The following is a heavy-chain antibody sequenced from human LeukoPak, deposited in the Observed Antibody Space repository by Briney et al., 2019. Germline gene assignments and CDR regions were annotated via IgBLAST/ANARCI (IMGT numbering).Heavy chain of an antibody. CDR3: ARLTTDGYNFDY. CDR2: INHSGST. V-gene: IGHV4-34*01. CDR1: GGSFSGYY. D-gene: IGHD5-24*01. J-gene: IGHJ4*02. Sequence: PSETLSLTCAVYGGSFSGYYWSWIRQPPGKGLVWIGEINHSGSTNYNPSLKSRVTISVDTSKNQFSLKLSSVTAADTAVYYCARLTTDGYNFDYWGQGTLVTVSS.